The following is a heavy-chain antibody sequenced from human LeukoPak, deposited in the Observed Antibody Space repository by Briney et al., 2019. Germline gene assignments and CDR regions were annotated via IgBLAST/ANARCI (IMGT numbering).Heavy chain of an antibody. CDR1: GGSISSSSYY. J-gene: IGHJ4*02. V-gene: IGHV4-39*07. CDR3: ARGSDYDFWSGYYGFVDY. Sequence: PSETLSLTCTVSGGSISSSSYYWGWIRQPPGKGLEWIGSIYYSGSTYYNPSLKSRVTISVDTSKNQFSLNLSSVTAADTAVYYCARGSDYDFWSGYYGFVDYWGQGTLVTVSS. CDR2: IYYSGST. D-gene: IGHD3-3*01.